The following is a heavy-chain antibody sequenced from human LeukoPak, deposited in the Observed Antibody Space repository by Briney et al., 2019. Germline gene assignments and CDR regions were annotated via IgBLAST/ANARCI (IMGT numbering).Heavy chain of an antibody. CDR1: GGSISSYY. Sequence: SETLSLTCTVSGGSISSYYWSWIRQPPGKGLEWIGYIYYTGNTNYNPSLKSRVTISVDTSKNQFSLKLSSVTAADTAVYYCARHRTYYDSSGFYQYFDYWGQGTRVTVSS. V-gene: IGHV4-59*08. J-gene: IGHJ4*02. D-gene: IGHD3-22*01. CDR3: ARHRTYYDSSGFYQYFDY. CDR2: IYYTGNT.